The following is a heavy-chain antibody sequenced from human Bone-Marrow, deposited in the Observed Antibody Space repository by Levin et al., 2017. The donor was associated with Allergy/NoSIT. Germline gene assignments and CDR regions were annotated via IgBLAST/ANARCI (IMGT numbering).Heavy chain of an antibody. D-gene: IGHD2-15*01. J-gene: IGHJ4*02. CDR2: VSNTGEVT. CDR3: TRGVVVVVGSVQENFDH. CDR1: GFTLNKYS. Sequence: GESLKISCSTSGFTLNKYSVNWVRQAPGKGLEWISYVSNTGEVTHYADSVKGRFTISRDNDRNSVFLQMDSLRVDDTAMYYCTRGVVVVVGSVQENFDHWGQGTQVTVSS. V-gene: IGHV3-48*01.